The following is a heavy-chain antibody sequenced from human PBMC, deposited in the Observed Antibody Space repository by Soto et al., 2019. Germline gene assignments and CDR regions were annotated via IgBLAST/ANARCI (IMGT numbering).Heavy chain of an antibody. CDR3: ARGGSYSSGYCDY. CDR1: GYTFTSYA. D-gene: IGHD6-19*01. CDR2: INAGNGNT. J-gene: IGHJ4*02. Sequence: QVPLVQSGAEVKKPGASVKVSCKASGYTFTSYAMHWVRQAPGQRLEWMGWINAGNGNTKYSQKFRGRVTITRDTSASTAYMELSSLRSEDTAVYYCARGGSYSSGYCDYWGQGTLVTVSS. V-gene: IGHV1-3*01.